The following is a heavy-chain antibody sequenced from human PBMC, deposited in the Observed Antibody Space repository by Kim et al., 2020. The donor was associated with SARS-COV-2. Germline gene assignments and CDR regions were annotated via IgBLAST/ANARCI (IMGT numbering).Heavy chain of an antibody. CDR2: ININSNYR. CDR1: GFSFSSYS. Sequence: GGSLRLSCVGSGFSFSSYSMNWVRQAPGKGLEWVASININSNYRTYADSVRGRFTISRDDATNSLFLQLSSLRVEDTAVYYCARDLTNVEGDNWFDAWGQGTPVTVSS. J-gene: IGHJ5*02. CDR3: ARDLTNVEGDNWFDA. D-gene: IGHD3-16*01. V-gene: IGHV3-21*01.